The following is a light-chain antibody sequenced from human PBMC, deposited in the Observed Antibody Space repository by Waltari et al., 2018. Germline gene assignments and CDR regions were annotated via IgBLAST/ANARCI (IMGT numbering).Light chain of an antibody. CDR2: YISDSDK. J-gene: IGLJ3*02. CDR1: SGINVGAYR. Sequence: QAVLTQPSSLSASPGASASLTCTFRSGINVGAYRIYWYQQKPGSPPQYLLRYISDSDKQQGSGVPSRFSGSKDPSSNAGILLISVLKSDDEADYFCMIWHNNAWVCGGGTKLTVL. V-gene: IGLV5-45*02. CDR3: MIWHNNAWV.